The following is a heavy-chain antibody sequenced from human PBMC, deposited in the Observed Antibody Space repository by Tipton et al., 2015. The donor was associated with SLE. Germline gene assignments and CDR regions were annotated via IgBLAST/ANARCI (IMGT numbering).Heavy chain of an antibody. CDR1: GGSITTTSW. CDR2: IYHGGST. CDR3: ARAATAISPFDY. D-gene: IGHD2-2*02. Sequence: TLSLTCAVSGGSITTTSWWSWVRQPPGKGLEWIGEIYHGGSTNFNPSLKSRVTISVDTSKNQFSLNLSSVTAADTAVYYCARAATAISPFDYWGQGTLVTVSS. V-gene: IGHV4-4*02. J-gene: IGHJ4*02.